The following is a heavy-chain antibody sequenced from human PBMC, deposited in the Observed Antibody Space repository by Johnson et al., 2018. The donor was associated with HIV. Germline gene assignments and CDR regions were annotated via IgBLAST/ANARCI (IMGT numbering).Heavy chain of an antibody. J-gene: IGHJ3*02. CDR1: GFTFSNYG. CDR3: ARGRITMVQGVIFGAFDI. V-gene: IGHV3-30*02. Sequence: QVQLVESGGGVVQPGGSLRLSCAASGFTFSNYGMHWVRQAPGKGLEWVAFIRYDGSNKYYADSVKGRFTISRDNSKNTLYLQMNSLRAEDTAVYYCARGRITMVQGVIFGAFDIWGQGTMVTVSS. CDR2: IRYDGSNK. D-gene: IGHD3-10*01.